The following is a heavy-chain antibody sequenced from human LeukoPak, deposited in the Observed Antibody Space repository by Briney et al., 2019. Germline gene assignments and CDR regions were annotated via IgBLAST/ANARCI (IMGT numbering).Heavy chain of an antibody. CDR2: ISGSGGST. CDR3: AKWGSSSSGSYPFFGFDY. V-gene: IGHV3-23*01. J-gene: IGHJ4*02. Sequence: GGSLRLSCAASGFTFSSYAMSWVRQAPGKGLEWVSAISGSGGSTYYADSVKGRFIISRDNSKNTLYLQMNSLRAEDTAVYYCAKWGSSSSGSYPFFGFDYWGQGTLVTVSS. D-gene: IGHD3-10*01. CDR1: GFTFSSYA.